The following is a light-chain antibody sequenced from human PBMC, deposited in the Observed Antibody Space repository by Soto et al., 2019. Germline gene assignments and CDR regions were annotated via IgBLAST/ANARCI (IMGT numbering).Light chain of an antibody. J-gene: IGKJ1*01. V-gene: IGKV3D-15*02. CDR3: QQYNDSPT. CDR2: GAS. Sequence: EIVMTQSPATLSLSPGERATLSCRASQSVSSNLAWYEQKPGQAPRLLIYGASTRAAGIPVRFSGSGSGTDFTLTISSLQSEDFALYYCQQYNDSPTFGQGTKVEIK. CDR1: QSVSSN.